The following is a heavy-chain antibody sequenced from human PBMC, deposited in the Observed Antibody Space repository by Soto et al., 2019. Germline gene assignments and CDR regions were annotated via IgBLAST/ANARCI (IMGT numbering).Heavy chain of an antibody. CDR1: GGSIRSSDHY. Sequence: SETLSLTCTVSGGSIRSSDHYWSWVRQSPERGLEWLGYVYHSGSTYYNPSLESRISMSVDTSNNQFSLRLRSVTAADTAVYFCARDWFRTESYSDSWGPGILVTVSS. D-gene: IGHD3-10*01. CDR2: VYHSGST. CDR3: ARDWFRTESYSDS. V-gene: IGHV4-30-4*01. J-gene: IGHJ4*02.